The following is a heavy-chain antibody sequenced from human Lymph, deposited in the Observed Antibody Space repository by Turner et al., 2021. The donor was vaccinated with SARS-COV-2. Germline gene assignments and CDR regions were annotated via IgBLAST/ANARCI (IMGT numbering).Heavy chain of an antibody. D-gene: IGHD4-17*01. Sequence: EVQLVESGGGLVKPGGSLRLSCAASGFTFSTYSMNWVRQAPGKGLEWISSISSSSSYIYYAVSVKGRFTLSRDDAKNALYLQMNSLRAEETALYYCARDIPTTADYFDYWGQGTLVTVSS. CDR1: GFTFSTYS. CDR3: ARDIPTTADYFDY. V-gene: IGHV3-21*01. J-gene: IGHJ4*02. CDR2: ISSSSSYI.